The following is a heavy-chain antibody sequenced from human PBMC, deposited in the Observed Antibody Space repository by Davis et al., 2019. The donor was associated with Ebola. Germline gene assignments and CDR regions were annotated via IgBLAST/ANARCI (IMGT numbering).Heavy chain of an antibody. V-gene: IGHV3-30-3*01. CDR1: GFTFSSYA. Sequence: GESLKISCAASGFTFSSYAMHWVRQAPGKGLEWVAVISYDGSNKYYADSVKGRFTISRDNSKNTLYLQMNSLRAEDTAVYYCARGVGGYYFDYWGQGTLVTVSS. J-gene: IGHJ4*02. CDR2: ISYDGSNK. D-gene: IGHD1-26*01. CDR3: ARGVGGYYFDY.